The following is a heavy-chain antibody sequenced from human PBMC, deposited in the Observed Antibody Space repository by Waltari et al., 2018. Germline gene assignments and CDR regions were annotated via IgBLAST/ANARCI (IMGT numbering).Heavy chain of an antibody. CDR1: GYTFTSYA. J-gene: IGHJ4*02. Sequence: QVQLVQSGAEVKKPGASVKVSCKASGYTFTSYAMHWVRQAPGQRLEWMGWINDGNGNTKYSVKFHGRVTITRDTSASTAYMELSSLRSEDTAVYYCARAGYYEEIDYWGQGTLVTVSS. V-gene: IGHV1-3*01. CDR2: INDGNGNT. D-gene: IGHD3-22*01. CDR3: ARAGYYEEIDY.